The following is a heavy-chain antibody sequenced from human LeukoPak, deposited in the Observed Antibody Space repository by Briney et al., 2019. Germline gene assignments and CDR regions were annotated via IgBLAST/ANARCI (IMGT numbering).Heavy chain of an antibody. CDR1: GFTFSSYE. CDR3: AMEGELGNFDAFDI. V-gene: IGHV3-48*03. J-gene: IGHJ3*02. Sequence: PGGSLRLSCAASGFTFSSYEMNWVRQAPGKGLEWLSYISGSTSAVYYADSVRGRFAISRDNAKNSLYLQMNSLRAEDTAVYYCAMEGELGNFDAFDIWGQGTMVTVSS. D-gene: IGHD7-27*01. CDR2: ISGSTSAV.